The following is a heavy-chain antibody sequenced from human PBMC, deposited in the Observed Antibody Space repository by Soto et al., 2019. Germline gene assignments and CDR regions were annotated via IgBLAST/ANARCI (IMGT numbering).Heavy chain of an antibody. CDR3: ATRTEDKVDYYYYYMDV. D-gene: IGHD2-15*01. J-gene: IGHJ6*03. V-gene: IGHV4-39*01. CDR2: IYYSGST. CDR1: GGSISSSSYY. Sequence: SETLSLTCTVSGGSISSSSYYWGWIRQPPGKGLEWIGSIYYSGSTYYNPSLKSRVTISVDTSKNQFSLKLSSVTAADTAVYYCATRTEDKVDYYYYYMDVWGKGTTVTVSS.